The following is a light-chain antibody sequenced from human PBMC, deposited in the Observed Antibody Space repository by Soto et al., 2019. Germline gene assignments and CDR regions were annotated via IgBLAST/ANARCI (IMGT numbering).Light chain of an antibody. J-gene: IGKJ4*01. Sequence: EIVLTQSPGTLSLSPGERATLSCRASQSVSSSFLAWYQQKPGQAPRLLIYGASSRATGIPDRFSGSGSGTDFPLTISRLEPEDVAVYYCPQYGSSPLTFGGGTKVEIK. CDR3: PQYGSSPLT. V-gene: IGKV3-20*01. CDR2: GAS. CDR1: QSVSSSF.